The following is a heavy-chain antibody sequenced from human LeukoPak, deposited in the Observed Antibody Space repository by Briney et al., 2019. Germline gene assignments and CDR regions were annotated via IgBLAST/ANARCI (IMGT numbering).Heavy chain of an antibody. CDR3: ARVYGSGSHTLSYFDY. J-gene: IGHJ4*02. V-gene: IGHV3-7*01. D-gene: IGHD3-10*01. CDR2: IKQDGSEK. CDR1: GFTFSSYW. Sequence: GGSLRLSCAVSGFTFSSYWMSWVRQAPGKGLEWVANIKQDGSEKYYVDSVKGRFTISRDNAKNSLYLQMNSLRAEDTAVYYCARVYGSGSHTLSYFDYWGQGTRVTVSS.